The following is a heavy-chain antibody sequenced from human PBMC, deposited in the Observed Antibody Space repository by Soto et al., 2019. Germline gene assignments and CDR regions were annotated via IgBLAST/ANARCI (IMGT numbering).Heavy chain of an antibody. CDR1: GFSFSNVW. CDR2: IKSITDGGTT. CDR3: TTESAMRPFDY. V-gene: IGHV3-15*07. D-gene: IGHD2-2*01. Sequence: GGSLRLSCAASGFSFSNVWMNWVRQAPGKGIEGVGRIKSITDGGTTDYVAPVKGRFTISRDDSRNTLYLQMNSLKTEDTAVYYCTTESAMRPFDYWGQRTLVTVST. J-gene: IGHJ4*02.